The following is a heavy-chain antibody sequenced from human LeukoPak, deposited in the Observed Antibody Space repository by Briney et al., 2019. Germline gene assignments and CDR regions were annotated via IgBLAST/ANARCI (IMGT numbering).Heavy chain of an antibody. CDR2: IYYSGST. CDR3: ASARGRWFDP. Sequence: PSETLSLTCTVSGGSISSYDWSWIRQPPGKGLEWIGCIYYSGSTNYNPSLKSRVTISEDTSKNQFSLKLSSVTAADTAVYYCASARGRWFDPWGQGTLVTVSS. D-gene: IGHD2-15*01. CDR1: GGSISSYD. J-gene: IGHJ5*02. V-gene: IGHV4-59*08.